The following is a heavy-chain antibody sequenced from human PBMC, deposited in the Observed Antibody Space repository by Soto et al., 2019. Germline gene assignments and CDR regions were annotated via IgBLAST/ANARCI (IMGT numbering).Heavy chain of an antibody. CDR3: ARDRGNYAIRGPDDH. V-gene: IGHV1-69*08. D-gene: IGHD3-22*01. CDR1: GGTFSSYT. J-gene: IGHJ4*02. CDR2: IIPFLDIP. Sequence: QVQLVQSGAGVKKPGSSMKVSCKASGGTFSSYTISWVRQAPGHGLAWMGRIIPFLDIPNYPQKFQGRVTITADKPTSTAYMELSSLKAEDTAVYYCARDRGNYAIRGPDDHWGQGSLVTVSS.